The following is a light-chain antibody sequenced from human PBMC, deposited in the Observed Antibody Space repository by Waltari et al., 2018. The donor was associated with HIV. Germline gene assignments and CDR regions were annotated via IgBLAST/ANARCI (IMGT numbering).Light chain of an antibody. CDR1: ASPQKY. Sequence: SYELTQPPSVSVYPGQTARITCPGDASPQKYAYWYQQKPGQAPVLVIYKDSERPSGIPERFSGSSSGTTVTLTISGVQAEDEADYYCQAADSSGTYKGNWVFGGGTKLTVL. CDR2: KDS. J-gene: IGLJ3*02. CDR3: QAADSSGTYKGNWV. V-gene: IGLV3-25*03.